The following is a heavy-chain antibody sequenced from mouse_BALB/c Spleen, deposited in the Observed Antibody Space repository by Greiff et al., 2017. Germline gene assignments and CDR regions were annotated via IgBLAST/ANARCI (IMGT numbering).Heavy chain of an antibody. V-gene: IGHV6-6*02. Sequence: EVKVEESGGGLVQPGGSMKLSCVASGFTFSNYWMNWVRQSPEKGLEWVAEIRLKSNNYATHYAESVKGRFTISRDDSKSSVYLQMNNLRAEDTGIDYCTRLRLWYFDVWGAGTTVTVSS. CDR1: GFTFSNYW. J-gene: IGHJ1*01. CDR3: TRLRLWYFDV. D-gene: IGHD1-2*01. CDR2: IRLKSNNYAT.